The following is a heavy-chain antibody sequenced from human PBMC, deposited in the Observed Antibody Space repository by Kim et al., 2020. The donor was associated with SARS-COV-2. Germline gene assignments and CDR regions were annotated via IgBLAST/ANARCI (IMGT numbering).Heavy chain of an antibody. CDR3: AKDVLPDGSSQFDY. J-gene: IGHJ4*02. CDR1: GFTFSKYS. D-gene: IGHD1-26*01. V-gene: IGHV3-48*02. CDR2: IGSNSRVT. Sequence: GGSLRLSCAASGFTFSKYSMDWVRQAPGKGLEWVSYIGSNSRVTYYADSVKGRFTISRDNAKNSLYLQMNGLRDEDTAVYYCAKDVLPDGSSQFDYWGRGTLVIVSS.